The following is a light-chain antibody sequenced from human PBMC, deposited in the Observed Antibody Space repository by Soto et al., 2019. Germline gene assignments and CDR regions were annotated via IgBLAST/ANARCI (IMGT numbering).Light chain of an antibody. Sequence: QSALTQPASVSGSPRQSITISCSGTSSDVGFYNYVSWYQHHPDKAPKLMIYDVSNRPSGVSNRFSGSKSGNTASLTISGLQAEDEAHYYCSSYTTSSTWVFGGGTQLTVL. V-gene: IGLV2-14*03. CDR2: DVS. CDR3: SSYTTSSTWV. J-gene: IGLJ7*01. CDR1: SSDVGFYNY.